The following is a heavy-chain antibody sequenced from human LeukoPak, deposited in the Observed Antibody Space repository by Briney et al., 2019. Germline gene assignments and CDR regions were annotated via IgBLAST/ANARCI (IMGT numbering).Heavy chain of an antibody. CDR1: GGTFSSYA. V-gene: IGHV1-69*06. Sequence: ASVKVSCKASGGTFSSYAISWVRQAPGQGLEWMGGIIPIFGTANYAQKFQGRVTITADKSTSTAYMELSSLRPEDTAVYYCARDGYSSGQTRAFDIWGQGTMVTVSS. CDR3: ARDGYSSGQTRAFDI. CDR2: IIPIFGTA. D-gene: IGHD6-19*01. J-gene: IGHJ3*02.